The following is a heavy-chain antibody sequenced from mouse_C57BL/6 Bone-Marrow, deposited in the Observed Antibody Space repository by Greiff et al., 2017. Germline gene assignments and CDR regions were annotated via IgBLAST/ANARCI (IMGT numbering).Heavy chain of an antibody. CDR2: LYPRSGNT. CDR3: AREGATMVHYYAMDY. CDR1: GYTFTSYG. V-gene: IGHV1-81*01. J-gene: IGHJ4*01. D-gene: IGHD2-1*01. Sequence: QVQLQQSGAELARPGASVKLSCKASGYTFTSYGISWVKQRTGQGLEWIGELYPRSGNTYYNEKFKGKATLTADTSSRTAYMELRSLTSEDSAVYFCAREGATMVHYYAMDYWGQGTSVTVAS.